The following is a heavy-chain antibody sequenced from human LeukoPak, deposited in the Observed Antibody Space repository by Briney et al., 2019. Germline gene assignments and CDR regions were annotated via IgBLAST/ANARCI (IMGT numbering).Heavy chain of an antibody. Sequence: GRSLRLSCTASGFTFGDYAMSWFRQAPGKGLEWVGFIRSKAYGGTTEYAASVKGRFTISRDDPKSIAYLQMNSLKTEDTAVYYCTRETAGSGYWGQGTLVTVSS. CDR2: IRSKAYGGTT. V-gene: IGHV3-49*03. CDR1: GFTFGDYA. J-gene: IGHJ4*02. CDR3: TRETAGSGY. D-gene: IGHD3-10*01.